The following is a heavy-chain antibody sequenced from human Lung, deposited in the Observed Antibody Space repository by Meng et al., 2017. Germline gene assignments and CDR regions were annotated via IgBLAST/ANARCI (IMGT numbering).Heavy chain of an antibody. J-gene: IGHJ4*02. D-gene: IGHD4-17*01. V-gene: IGHV1-46*03. CDR2: IDPSGGST. CDR1: GYTFTSYY. Sequence: QVQLVQSGAEVEKPGASGKVSCKASGYTFTSYYMHWVRQAPGQGLEWMGIIDPSGGSTDYAQKFQGRVTVTGDTSTSTVYMDLSSLRSEDTAVYYCTISDYGNFDYWGQGTLVTVSS. CDR3: TISDYGNFDY.